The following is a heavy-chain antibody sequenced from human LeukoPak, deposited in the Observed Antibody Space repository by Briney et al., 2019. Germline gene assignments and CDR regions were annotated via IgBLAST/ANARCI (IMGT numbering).Heavy chain of an antibody. J-gene: IGHJ4*02. Sequence: ASVKVSCKASGYTFTGYYMHWVRQAPGQGLEWMGWINPNSGGTNYAQKFQGRVTMTRDTSISTAYMELSRLRSDDTAVYYCARDRVPDYGDYGGGDYWGQGTLVTVSS. CDR3: ARDRVPDYGDYGGGDY. CDR2: INPNSGGT. D-gene: IGHD4-17*01. V-gene: IGHV1-2*02. CDR1: GYTFTGYY.